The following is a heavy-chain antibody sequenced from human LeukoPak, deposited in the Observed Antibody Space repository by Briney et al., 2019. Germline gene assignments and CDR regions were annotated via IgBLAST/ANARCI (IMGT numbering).Heavy chain of an antibody. V-gene: IGHV3-23*05. J-gene: IGHJ4*02. CDR1: GFTFNNYV. D-gene: IGHD6-19*01. CDR3: AKVRPPPGSGWYGGDDS. CDR2: IKTSGST. Sequence: GGSLCLSCTASGFTFNNYVMSWVRQAPGKGLEWVSSIKTSGSTDYADSVKGRFTISRDNSKNTLYLQMNSLRVEDTAVYYCAKVRPPPGSGWYGGDDSWGQGTLVTVSS.